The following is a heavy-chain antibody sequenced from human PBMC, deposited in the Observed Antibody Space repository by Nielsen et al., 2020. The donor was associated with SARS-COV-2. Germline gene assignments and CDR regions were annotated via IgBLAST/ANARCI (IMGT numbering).Heavy chain of an antibody. D-gene: IGHD3-10*01. J-gene: IGHJ5*02. V-gene: IGHV3-7*01. CDR3: ARDRGDPTLNWFDP. CDR1: GFTFSNYW. CDR2: IKQDGSEK. Sequence: GESLKISCAASGFTFSNYWMSWVRQAPGKGLEWVANIKQDGSEKYYVDSVKGRFTISRDNAKNSLYLQMNSLRVEDTAVYYCARDRGDPTLNWFDPWGQGTLVTVSS.